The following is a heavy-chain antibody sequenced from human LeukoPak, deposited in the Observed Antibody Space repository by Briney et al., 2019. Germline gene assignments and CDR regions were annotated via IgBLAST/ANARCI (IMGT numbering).Heavy chain of an antibody. CDR3: AKDKVAATGY. V-gene: IGHV3-23*01. CDR1: GFTFSSYA. J-gene: IGHJ4*02. Sequence: GGSLRLSCAASGFTFSSYAMSWVRQAPGKGLEWVSRISGSGDTYYADSVKGRFTISRDNSMNTLYLQLSSLRAEDTAIYYCAKDKVAATGYWGQGTLVTVSS. D-gene: IGHD5-12*01. CDR2: ISGSGDT.